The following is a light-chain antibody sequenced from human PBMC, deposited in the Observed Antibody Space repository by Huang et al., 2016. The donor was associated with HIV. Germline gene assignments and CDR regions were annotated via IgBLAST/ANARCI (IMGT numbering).Light chain of an antibody. Sequence: IQMTQSPSSLSASVGDRVTITCRASQGIGNSLAWYQQKPEKAPRLLLYAPSTLASGVPSRFSGSGSGTHYTLTINTLQPEDIASYYCQQYHSLPWTFGQGTKVEIK. CDR2: APS. CDR1: QGIGNS. CDR3: QQYHSLPWT. V-gene: IGKV1-NL1*01. J-gene: IGKJ1*01.